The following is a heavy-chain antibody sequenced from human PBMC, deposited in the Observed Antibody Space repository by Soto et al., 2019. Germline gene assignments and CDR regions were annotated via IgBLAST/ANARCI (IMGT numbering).Heavy chain of an antibody. V-gene: IGHV4-34*01. D-gene: IGHD2-2*01. CDR1: GGSFSGYY. CDR2: INHSGST. J-gene: IGHJ5*02. Sequence: SETLSLTCAVYGGSFSGYYWSWIRQPPGKGLEWIGEINHSGSTNYNPSLKSRVTISVDTSKNQFSLKLSSVTAADTAVYYCARGNLRYCSSTSCPRYWFDPWGQGTLVTVSS. CDR3: ARGNLRYCSSTSCPRYWFDP.